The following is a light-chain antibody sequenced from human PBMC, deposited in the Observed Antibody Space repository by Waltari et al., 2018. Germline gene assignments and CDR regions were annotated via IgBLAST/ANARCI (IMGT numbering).Light chain of an antibody. J-gene: IGKJ2*01. CDR3: LQHNSLPYT. Sequence: DIQMTQSPSSLSASAGDRVTITCRASQDIKTYLNWYQQKPGKTPKRLIYAASSLESGVPSRFSGCGSGTDFTFTISSLQPEDSATYFCLQHNSLPYTFGQGTKVEIK. CDR1: QDIKTY. V-gene: IGKV1-17*01. CDR2: AAS.